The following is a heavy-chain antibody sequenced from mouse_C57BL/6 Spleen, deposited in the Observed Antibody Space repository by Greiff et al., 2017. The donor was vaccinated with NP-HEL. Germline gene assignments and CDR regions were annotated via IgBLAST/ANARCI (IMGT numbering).Heavy chain of an antibody. D-gene: IGHD2-1*01. CDR2: IDPYTGGT. Sequence: VQLQQSGAELVRPGASVTLSCKASGYTFTDYEMHWVKQTPVHGLEWIGAIDPYTGGTAYTQKFKGKAILTADKSSSTAYMELRSLTSEDSAVYSCTRSAYGNWFAYWGQGTLVTVSA. J-gene: IGHJ3*01. V-gene: IGHV1-15*01. CDR1: GYTFTDYE. CDR3: TRSAYGNWFAY.